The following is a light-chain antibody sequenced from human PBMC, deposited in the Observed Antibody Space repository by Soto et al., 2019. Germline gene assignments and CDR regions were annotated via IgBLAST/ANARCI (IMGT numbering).Light chain of an antibody. J-gene: IGLJ1*01. CDR1: SSDVGGYNY. Sequence: VLTQPRSMSGSPGQSVTISCTGTSSDVGGYNYVSWYQHHPGKAPKLMIYDVSKRPSGVPDRFSGSRSGNTASLTIPGLQADDEADYYCCSYAGTYTFVFGTGTKVTVL. CDR2: DVS. V-gene: IGLV2-11*01. CDR3: CSYAGTYTFV.